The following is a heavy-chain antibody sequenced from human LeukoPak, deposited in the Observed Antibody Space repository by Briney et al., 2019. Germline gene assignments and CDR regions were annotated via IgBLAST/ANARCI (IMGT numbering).Heavy chain of an antibody. CDR1: GFTFSSYS. CDR3: ASLIVVVIANNWSDP. J-gene: IGHJ5*02. D-gene: IGHD2-21*01. Sequence: GGSLRLSCAASGFTFSSYSMNWVLQAPGKGLQWVSYISSSSSTIYYADSVKGRFTISRDNAKNSLYLQMNSLRAEKTDVYYSASLIVVVIANNWSDPWAQGTMVTVSS. CDR2: ISSSSSTI. V-gene: IGHV3-48*01.